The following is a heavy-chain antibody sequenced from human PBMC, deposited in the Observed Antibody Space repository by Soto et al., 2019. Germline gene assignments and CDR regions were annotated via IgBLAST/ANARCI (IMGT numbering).Heavy chain of an antibody. CDR1: GFSVSTNY. V-gene: IGHV3-53*01. J-gene: IGHJ4*02. CDR2: IYSSGQT. Sequence: VQLVESGGGLIQAGGSRRLSCRVSGFSVSTNYMAWVRQVPWKGLEWASVIYSSGQTYYPDSVQGRFTSSRDNSKNTVYLQMSSLSVDDTGVYSCARIYGSGVVDFWGQGSLITVSS. D-gene: IGHD3-10*01. CDR3: ARIYGSGVVDF.